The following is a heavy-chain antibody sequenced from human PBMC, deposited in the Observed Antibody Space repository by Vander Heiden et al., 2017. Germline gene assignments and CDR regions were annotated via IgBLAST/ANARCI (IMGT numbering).Heavy chain of an antibody. V-gene: IGHV3-23*01. CDR2: IPGGGGGT. D-gene: IGHD2-2*03. CDR1: GFTFSSYA. J-gene: IGHJ3*01. CDR3: AKGATLGSVRTFEV. Sequence: EVQLLESGGGWVQPGGSLRLSCATSGFTFSSYAMRWVRQAPGKGLEWVSAIPGGGGGTYYADSVKGRFTISRDNSKNTLYLQMNSLRAEDAAIYYCAKGATLGSVRTFEVWGQGTMVTVSS.